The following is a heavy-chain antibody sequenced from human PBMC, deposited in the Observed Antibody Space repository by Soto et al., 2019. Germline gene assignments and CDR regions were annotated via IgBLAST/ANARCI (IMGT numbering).Heavy chain of an antibody. J-gene: IGHJ6*02. V-gene: IGHV3-23*01. CDR1: GFTFSSYA. CDR2: ISGSGGST. D-gene: IGHD2-15*01. Sequence: GGSLRLSCAASGFTFSSYAMSWVRQAPGKGLEWVSAISGSGGSTYYADSVKGRFTTSRDNSKNTLYLQMNSLRAEDTAVYYCAKDLEPGVIVVVVATYGMDVWGQGTTVTVSS. CDR3: AKDLEPGVIVVVVATYGMDV.